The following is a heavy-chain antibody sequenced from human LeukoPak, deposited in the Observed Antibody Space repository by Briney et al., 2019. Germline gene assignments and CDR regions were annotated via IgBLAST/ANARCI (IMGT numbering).Heavy chain of an antibody. CDR3: AAFYYDPAY. CDR2: ISGDGRST. Sequence: PGGSPRLSCAASGFIFRTYWMHWVRQAPGKGLVWVSRISGDGRSTSYADFVKGRFTISRDNAKNTLYLQIHSLRAEDTAVYYCAAFYYDPAYWGQGTWSPSPQ. V-gene: IGHV3-74*01. J-gene: IGHJ4*02. CDR1: GFIFRTYW. D-gene: IGHD3-22*01.